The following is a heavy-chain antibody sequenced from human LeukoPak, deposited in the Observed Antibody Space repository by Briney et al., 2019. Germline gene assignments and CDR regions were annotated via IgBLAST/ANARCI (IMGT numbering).Heavy chain of an antibody. CDR2: ISGSGGST. Sequence: PGGSLRLSCAASGFTFSAYAMSWVRQAPGKGLEWVSGISGSGGSTYYADSVKGRFTISRDNSKNTLYLQMNSLRAEDTAVYYCAKAVAGRFDYWGQGTLVTVSS. D-gene: IGHD6-19*01. CDR3: AKAVAGRFDY. CDR1: GFTFSAYA. V-gene: IGHV3-23*01. J-gene: IGHJ4*02.